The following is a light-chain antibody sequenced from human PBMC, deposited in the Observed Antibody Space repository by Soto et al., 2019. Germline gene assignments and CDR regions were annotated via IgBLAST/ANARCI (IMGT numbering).Light chain of an antibody. CDR3: SSYTSSRTLV. J-gene: IGLJ1*01. CDR2: EVR. CDR1: SSDVGGYNY. V-gene: IGLV2-14*01. Sequence: QSALTQPASVFGSPGHSITISCTGTSSDVGGYNYVSWYQQHPGKAPKLLIFEVRNRPLGVSNRFSGSKSGNTASLTISGLQAEDEADYYCSSYTSSRTLVFGAGTKLTVL.